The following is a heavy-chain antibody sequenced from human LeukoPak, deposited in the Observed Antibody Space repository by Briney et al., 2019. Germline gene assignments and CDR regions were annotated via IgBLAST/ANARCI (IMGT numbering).Heavy chain of an antibody. D-gene: IGHD4-23*01. J-gene: IGHJ4*02. Sequence: ASVTVSCKASRYTFTSYYMHWVRQAPGQGLEWMGIINPSGGSTSYAQKFQGRVTMTRDMSTSTVYMELGSLRSEDTAVYYFARVDAGYGGNSPDFDYWGQGTLVTVSS. CDR3: ARVDAGYGGNSPDFDY. CDR2: INPSGGST. CDR1: RYTFTSYY. V-gene: IGHV1-46*01.